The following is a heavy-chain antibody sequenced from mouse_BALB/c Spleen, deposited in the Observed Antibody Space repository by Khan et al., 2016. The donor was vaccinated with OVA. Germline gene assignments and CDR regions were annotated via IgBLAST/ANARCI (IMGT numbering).Heavy chain of an antibody. CDR3: ARLGYGNCWFAC. Sequence: VRLQQSGAELLRPGALVKLSCKASGFSIKDFYIHWVKQRPEQGLEWIGWIDPENGNTIYDPNFQGKASITADTSSNTASMHLSGLTSEDPTFSYCARLGYGNCWFACWGQGTLVTVSA. J-gene: IGHJ3*01. CDR2: IDPENGNT. V-gene: IGHV14-1*02. CDR1: GFSIKDFY. D-gene: IGHD2-1*01.